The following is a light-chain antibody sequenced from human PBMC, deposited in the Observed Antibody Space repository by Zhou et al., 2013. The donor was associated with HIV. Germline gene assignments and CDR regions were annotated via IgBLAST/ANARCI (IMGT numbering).Light chain of an antibody. Sequence: EIVLTQSPGTLSLSPGERASLSCRASQSVSSTYLVWYQQTPGQAPRLLIYGASSRATGIPDRFSGSGSGTEFTLTISSLQSEDFAVYYCQQYNNWPPYTFGQGTKLEIK. CDR2: GAS. CDR1: QSVSSTY. J-gene: IGKJ2*01. CDR3: QQYNNWPPYT. V-gene: IGKV3-20*01.